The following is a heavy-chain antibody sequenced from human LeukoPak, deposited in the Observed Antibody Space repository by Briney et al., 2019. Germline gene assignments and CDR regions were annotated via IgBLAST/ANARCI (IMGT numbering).Heavy chain of an antibody. V-gene: IGHV1-2*02. J-gene: IGHJ4*02. CDR3: ARVVSRWDPFDY. D-gene: IGHD1-26*01. CDR2: INPNSGGT. Sequence: ASVKVSCKASGYTFTGYYMHWVRQAPGQGLEWMGWINPNSGGTNYAQKFQGRVTMTRDTSISTAYMELSRLRSDDTAVYYCARVVSRWDPFDYWGQGTLVTVSS. CDR1: GYTFTGYY.